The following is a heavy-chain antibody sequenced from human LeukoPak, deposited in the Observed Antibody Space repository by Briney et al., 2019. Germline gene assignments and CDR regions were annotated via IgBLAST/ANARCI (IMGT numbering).Heavy chain of an antibody. J-gene: IGHJ5*02. CDR3: ARRPSSRFNWFDP. CDR1: GGSISSSSYY. V-gene: IGHV4-39*01. Sequence: SETLSLTCTVSGGSISSSSYYWGWIRQPPGTGLEWIGSIYYSGSTYYNPSLKSRVTISVDTSKNQFSLELSSVTAADTAVYYCARRPSSRFNWFDPWGQGTLVTVSS. CDR2: IYYSGST.